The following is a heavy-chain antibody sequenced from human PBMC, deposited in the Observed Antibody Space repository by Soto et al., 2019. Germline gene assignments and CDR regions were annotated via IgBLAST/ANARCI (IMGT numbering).Heavy chain of an antibody. D-gene: IGHD2-15*01. V-gene: IGHV4-59*08. J-gene: IGHJ4*02. CDR2: IYYSGST. Sequence: SETLSLTCTVSGGSISSYYWSWIRQPPGKGLEWIGYIYYSGSTNYNPSLKSRVTISVDTSKNQFSLKLSSVTAADTAVYYCASQIGYCSGGSCHPLPFDYWGQETRVTVSS. CDR1: GGSISSYY. CDR3: ASQIGYCSGGSCHPLPFDY.